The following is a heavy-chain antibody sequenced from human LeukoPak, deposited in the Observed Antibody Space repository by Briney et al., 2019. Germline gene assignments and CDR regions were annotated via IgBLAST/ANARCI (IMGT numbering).Heavy chain of an antibody. V-gene: IGHV3-21*01. D-gene: IGHD1-26*01. Sequence: GGSLRLSCAASGFTFSNYDMNWVRQAPGKGLDWVSSISSSSSYIYYSDSVKGRFTMSRDNAKNSLYLQMNSLRTEDTAAYYCARDLVLSRSVGASEKIDYWGQGTLVTVSS. CDR1: GFTFSNYD. J-gene: IGHJ4*02. CDR3: ARDLVLSRSVGASEKIDY. CDR2: ISSSSSYI.